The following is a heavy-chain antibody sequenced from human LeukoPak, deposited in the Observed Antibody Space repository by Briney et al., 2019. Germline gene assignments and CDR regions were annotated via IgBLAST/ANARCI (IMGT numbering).Heavy chain of an antibody. CDR2: LSYSGTT. J-gene: IGHJ4*02. CDR3: AKDGELVGGRSYYFDY. Sequence: SETLSLTCAVSGDSISGSYWSWIRQPPGKGLEWIGFLSYSGTTSYNPSLKGRLSISGDTSRNQFSLKLDSVTAADTAVYYCAKDGELVGGRSYYFDYWGQGTLVTVSS. V-gene: IGHV4-59*12. D-gene: IGHD1-26*01. CDR1: GDSISGSY.